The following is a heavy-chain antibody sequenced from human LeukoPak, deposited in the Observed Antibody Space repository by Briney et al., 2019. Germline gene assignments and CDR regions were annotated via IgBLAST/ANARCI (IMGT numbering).Heavy chain of an antibody. D-gene: IGHD3-22*01. V-gene: IGHV3-23*01. J-gene: IGHJ4*02. CDR3: AKDQAYCYDSSGYYYLGY. Sequence: GGSLRLSCAASGFTFSSYAMSWVRQAPGKGLEWVSAISGSGGSTYYADSVKGRLTISRDNSKNTLYLQMNSLRAEDTAVYYCAKDQAYCYDSSGYYYLGYWGQGTPVTVSS. CDR1: GFTFSSYA. CDR2: ISGSGGST.